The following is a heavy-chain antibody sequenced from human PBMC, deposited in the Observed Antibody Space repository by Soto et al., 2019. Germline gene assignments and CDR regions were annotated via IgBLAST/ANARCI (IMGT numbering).Heavy chain of an antibody. CDR1: GDSVSSNSAA. Sequence: SQTLSLTCAISGDSVSSNSAAWNWIRQSPSRGLEWLGRTYYRSKWYNDYAVSVKSRIIINPDTSKNQFSLQLNSVTPEDTAVYYCARDTYSSGRYYYYYYGMDVWGQGTTVTVSS. CDR2: TYYRSKWYN. V-gene: IGHV6-1*01. CDR3: ARDTYSSGRYYYYYYGMDV. D-gene: IGHD6-19*01. J-gene: IGHJ6*02.